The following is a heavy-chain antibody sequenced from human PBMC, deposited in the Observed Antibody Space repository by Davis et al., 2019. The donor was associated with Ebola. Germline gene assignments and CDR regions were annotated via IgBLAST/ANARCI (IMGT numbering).Heavy chain of an antibody. CDR1: GYRFTSYW. Sequence: GESLKISCKGSGYRFTSYWIGRVRQMPGKGLEWMGIIYPGDSDTIYSPSFQGQVTISADQSTNTAYLQWTGLEASDTAISYCARRSMAAIKSFVDSCGEGTLVTVSS. V-gene: IGHV5-51*01. J-gene: IGHJ4*02. CDR3: ARRSMAAIKSFVDS. CDR2: IYPGDSDT. D-gene: IGHD5-24*01.